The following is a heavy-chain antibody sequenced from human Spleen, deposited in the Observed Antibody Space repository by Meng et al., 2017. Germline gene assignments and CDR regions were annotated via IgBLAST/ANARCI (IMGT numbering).Heavy chain of an antibody. V-gene: IGHV3-7*01. CDR3: AREEYYGSGSPRLYYFDY. D-gene: IGHD3-10*01. CDR2: IKQDGSEK. J-gene: IGHJ4*02. Sequence: GESLKISCAASGFTFSSYWMSWVRQAPGKGLEWVANIKQDGSEKYYLDSVKGRFTISRDNAKNSLYLQMNSLRAEDTAVYYCAREEYYGSGSPRLYYFDYWGQGTLVTVSS. CDR1: GFTFSSYW.